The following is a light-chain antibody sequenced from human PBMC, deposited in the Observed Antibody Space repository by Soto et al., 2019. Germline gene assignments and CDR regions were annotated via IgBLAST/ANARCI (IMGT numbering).Light chain of an antibody. V-gene: IGKV3-11*01. CDR1: ESIRTS. CDR3: QQRASWPPFT. Sequence: EVILTQFPATLSMSPGESDTLSCRASESIRTSLDWYQHRPDQPPRLLIYDAFNRATDIPPRFSGGWSGTDFTLTISGLESEDFAVYYCQQRASWPPFTFGGGTKVEIK. J-gene: IGKJ4*01. CDR2: DAF.